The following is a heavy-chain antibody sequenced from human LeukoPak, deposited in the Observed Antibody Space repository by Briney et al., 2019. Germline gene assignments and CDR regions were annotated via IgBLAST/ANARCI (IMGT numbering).Heavy chain of an antibody. D-gene: IGHD3-10*01. CDR1: GGSISSYY. J-gene: IGHJ6*03. CDR2: IYTSGST. V-gene: IGHV4-4*09. CDR3: ARLDRFGTNYYYMDV. Sequence: SETLSLTCTVSGGSISSYYWSWLRQPPGKGLEWIGYIYTSGSTNYNPSLKSRVTISVDTSKNQFSLKVSSVTAADTAVYYCARLDRFGTNYYYMDVWGKGTTVTVSS.